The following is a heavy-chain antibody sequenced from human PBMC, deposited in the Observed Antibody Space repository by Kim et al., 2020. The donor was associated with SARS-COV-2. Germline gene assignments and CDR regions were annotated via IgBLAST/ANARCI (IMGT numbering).Heavy chain of an antibody. J-gene: IGHJ2*01. CDR1: ADSLYTYY. V-gene: IGHV4-4*07. CDR3: ARVLLGFDWYFDL. D-gene: IGHD3-16*01. CDR2: INTSGNT. Sequence: SETLSLTCTVSADSLYTYYWSWIRQPAGKRLEYIGRINTSGNTNYNPSFQSRVTMSMDTSWTQFSLRLTSVTAADTAVYYCARVLLGFDWYFDLWGRGTLVPVSS.